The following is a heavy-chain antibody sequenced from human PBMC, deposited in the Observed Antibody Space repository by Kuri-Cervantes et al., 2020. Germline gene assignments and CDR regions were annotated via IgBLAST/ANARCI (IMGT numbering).Heavy chain of an antibody. D-gene: IGHD1-26*01. J-gene: IGHJ6*02. V-gene: IGHV3-30*18. CDR3: AKGFELLYYYYGMDV. CDR2: ISYDGSNK. CDR1: GFTFSSYG. Sequence: GESLKIFCAASGFTFSSYGMHWVRQAPGKGLEWVAVISYDGSNKYYADSVKGRFTISRDNSKNTLYLQMNSLRAEDTAVYYCAKGFELLYYYYGMDVWGQGTTVTVSS.